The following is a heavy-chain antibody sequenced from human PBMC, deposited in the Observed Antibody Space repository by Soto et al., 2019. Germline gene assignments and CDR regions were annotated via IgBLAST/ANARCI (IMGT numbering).Heavy chain of an antibody. CDR2: TYYRSKWYN. V-gene: IGHV6-1*01. Sequence: PSQTLSLTCAISGDSVSSNSAAWNWIRQSPSRGLEWLGRTYYRSKWYNDYAVSVKSRITINPDTSKNQFSLQLNSVTPEDTAVYYCAREGDPYSSGSFFYYGMDVWGKGNTVTVSS. J-gene: IGHJ6*04. D-gene: IGHD6-19*01. CDR3: AREGDPYSSGSFFYYGMDV. CDR1: GDSVSSNSAA.